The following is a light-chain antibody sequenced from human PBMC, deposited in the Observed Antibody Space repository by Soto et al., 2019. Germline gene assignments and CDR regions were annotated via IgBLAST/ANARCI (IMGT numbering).Light chain of an antibody. V-gene: IGKV1-5*03. CDR2: KAS. J-gene: IGKJ1*01. Sequence: DIQMTQSPSTLSASVGDRVTITCRASQSLSSWLAWYQQKPGKAPKLLIYKASILESGVPSRFSGSGSGTEFTLTFSSLQPDDFATYYCQQYNSYSRTFGQGTKVEIK. CDR1: QSLSSW. CDR3: QQYNSYSRT.